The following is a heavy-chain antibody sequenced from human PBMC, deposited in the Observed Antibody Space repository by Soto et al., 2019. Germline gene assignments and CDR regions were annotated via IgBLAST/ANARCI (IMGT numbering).Heavy chain of an antibody. CDR2: IFANGHT. V-gene: IGHV4-4*07. J-gene: IGHJ5*02. CDR3: VASLAASGLNWLDP. CDR1: GGSISEKY. D-gene: IGHD6-13*01. Sequence: QLQLQESGPGLVKASETLSLTCIVSGGSISEKYWNWVRQPPGKGLEWIGLIFANGHTDYNPSLKSRVTMSVDASKNQFSLRPTSMTAADTAVYYCVASLAASGLNWLDPWGRGTLVTVSS.